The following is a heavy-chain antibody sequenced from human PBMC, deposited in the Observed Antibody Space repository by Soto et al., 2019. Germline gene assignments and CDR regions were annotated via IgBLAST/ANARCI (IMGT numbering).Heavy chain of an antibody. CDR2: IIPIFGTA. V-gene: IGHV1-69*13. CDR3: AKSLSVGATTPFDY. J-gene: IGHJ4*02. CDR1: GGTFSSYA. Sequence: SVKVSCKASGGTFSSYAISWVQQAPGQGLEWMGGIIPIFGTANYAQKFQGRVTITADESTSTAYMELSSLRSEDTAVYYCAKSLSVGATTPFDYWGQGTLVTVS. D-gene: IGHD1-26*01.